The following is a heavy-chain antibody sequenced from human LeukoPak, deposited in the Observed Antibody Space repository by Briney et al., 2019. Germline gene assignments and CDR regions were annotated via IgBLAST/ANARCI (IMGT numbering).Heavy chain of an antibody. CDR1: GFTFSSYS. D-gene: IGHD3-10*01. V-gene: IGHV3-21*01. CDR2: ISSSSSYI. CDR3: ARGWDYYGSGSYLPDY. Sequence: PGGSLRLSCAASGFTFSSYSVNWVRQAPGKGLEWVSSISSSSSYIYYADSVKGRFTISRDNAKNSLYLQMNSLRAEDTAVYYCARGWDYYGSGSYLPDYWGQGTLVTVSS. J-gene: IGHJ4*02.